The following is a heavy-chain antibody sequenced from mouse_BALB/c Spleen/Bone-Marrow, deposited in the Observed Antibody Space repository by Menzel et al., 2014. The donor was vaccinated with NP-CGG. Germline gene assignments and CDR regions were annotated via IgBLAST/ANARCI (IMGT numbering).Heavy chain of an antibody. CDR3: ARWPAQAPSWFTY. CDR2: INPYNDVT. D-gene: IGHD3-2*02. J-gene: IGHJ3*01. Sequence: EVQLQQSGPELVKPGTSVKMSCKASGYTFSSYVIHWVKQKPGQGLEWIGYINPYNDVTNYNEKFKGKATLTSDKSSSTASMELSSLTSEDSAVYYCARWPAQAPSWFTYWGQGTLVTVSA. CDR1: GYTFSSYV. V-gene: IGHV1-14*01.